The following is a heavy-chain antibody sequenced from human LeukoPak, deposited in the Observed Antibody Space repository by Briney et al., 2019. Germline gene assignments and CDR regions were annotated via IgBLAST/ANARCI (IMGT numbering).Heavy chain of an antibody. CDR1: GYTFTSYG. V-gene: IGHV1-18*04. D-gene: IGHD2-2*01. Sequence: ASVKVSCKASGYTFTSYGISWVRQAPGQGLEWMGWISAYNGSTNYAQKLQGRVTMTTDTSTSTAYMELRSLRSDDTAVYYCARDGCSSTSCYGYGMDVWGKGTTVTVSS. J-gene: IGHJ6*04. CDR2: ISAYNGST. CDR3: ARDGCSSTSCYGYGMDV.